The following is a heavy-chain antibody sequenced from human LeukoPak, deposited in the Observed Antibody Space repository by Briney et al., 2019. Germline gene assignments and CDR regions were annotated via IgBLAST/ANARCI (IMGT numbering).Heavy chain of an antibody. CDR1: GFTFSSYS. CDR2: ISRDSSII. V-gene: IGHV3-48*01. J-gene: IGHJ4*02. D-gene: IGHD7-27*01. CDR3: ARDSHWAFDY. Sequence: GGSLRLSCAASGFTFSSYSMNWVRQAPGKGLEWVSYISRDSSIIDYSDSVKGRFTISRDNAKNSLYLQMNSLGAEDTAVYYCARDSHWAFDYWGQGTLVTVSS.